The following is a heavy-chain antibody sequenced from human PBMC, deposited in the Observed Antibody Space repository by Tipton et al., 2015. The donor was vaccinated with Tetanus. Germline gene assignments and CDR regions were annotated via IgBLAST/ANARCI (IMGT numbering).Heavy chain of an antibody. J-gene: IGHJ4*02. V-gene: IGHV1-2*02. D-gene: IGHD3-10*01. CDR2: IDPKSGDT. CDR1: GYTFTDYH. CDR3: GGDAGRGGGGSFDY. Sequence: QSGAEVKKPGASVKVSCKPSGYTFTDYHMQWVRQAPGQGLEWMGWIDPKSGDTDFAQKFQGRVTMTRDSSISTVYMELSRLRSDDAAVFFWGGDAGRGGGGSFDYWGQGTLVTVSS.